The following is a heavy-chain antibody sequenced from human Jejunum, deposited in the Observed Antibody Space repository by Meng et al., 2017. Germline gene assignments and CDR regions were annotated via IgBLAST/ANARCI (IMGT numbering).Heavy chain of an antibody. Sequence: GGSLRLSCAASGFIFSSYVMHWVRQAPGKGLEWVALISYDGSDKYYADSVRGRFTSRDNSKNTLYLQMNSLRIEDTAVYYCARVSSYSSGWYNGFDYWGQGTLVTVSS. CDR1: GFIFSSYV. J-gene: IGHJ4*02. V-gene: IGHV3-30*01. CDR3: ARVSSYSSGWYNGFDY. CDR2: ISYDGSDK. D-gene: IGHD6-19*01.